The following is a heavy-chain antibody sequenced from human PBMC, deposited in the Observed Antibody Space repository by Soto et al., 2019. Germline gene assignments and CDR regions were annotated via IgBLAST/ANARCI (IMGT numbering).Heavy chain of an antibody. D-gene: IGHD3-22*01. Sequence: GGSLILSCGASGFTFSSYAMSWVRQAPGKGLEWVSAISGSGGSTYYADSVKGRFTISRDNSKNTLYLQMNSLRAEDTAVYYCAGSHYYDSSGYYYFWGQGTLVTVSS. V-gene: IGHV3-23*01. CDR3: AGSHYYDSSGYYYF. CDR2: ISGSGGST. CDR1: GFTFSSYA. J-gene: IGHJ4*02.